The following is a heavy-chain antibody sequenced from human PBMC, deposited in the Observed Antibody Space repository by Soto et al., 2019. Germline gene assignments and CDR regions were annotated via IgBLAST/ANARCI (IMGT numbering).Heavy chain of an antibody. V-gene: IGHV5-10-1*01. CDR1: GFSFTSQW. Sequence: PGESLKISCKGSGFSFTSQWIAWVRQMPGKGLEWMGRIDPSDSYTNYSPSFQGHVTISADKSISTAYLQWSSLKASDTAMYYCARRSYGSGHYYYCGMDVWGQGTTVTVSS. D-gene: IGHD3-10*01. J-gene: IGHJ6*02. CDR3: ARRSYGSGHYYYCGMDV. CDR2: IDPSDSYT.